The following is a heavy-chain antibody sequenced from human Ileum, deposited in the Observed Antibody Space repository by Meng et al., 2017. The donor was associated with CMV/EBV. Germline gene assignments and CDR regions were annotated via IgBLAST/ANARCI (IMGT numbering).Heavy chain of an antibody. Sequence: GGSLRLSCVASGFTFSQYWMTWVRQAPGKGLEWVSTTTEDGSAKFYVDSVKGRFHISRDNAKSSLYLQMDSLRAEDTAIYYCATITGARWGHGTLVTVSS. CDR3: ATITGAR. CDR1: GFTFSQYW. J-gene: IGHJ4*01. V-gene: IGHV3-7*01. D-gene: IGHD2-8*02. CDR2: TTEDGSAK.